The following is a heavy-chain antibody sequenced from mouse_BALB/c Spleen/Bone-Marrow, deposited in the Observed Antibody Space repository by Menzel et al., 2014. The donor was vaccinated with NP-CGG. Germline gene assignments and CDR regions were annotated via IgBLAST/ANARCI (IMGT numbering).Heavy chain of an antibody. V-gene: IGHV5-9-2*01. CDR2: ISGGGSYT. Sequence: EVMLVESGGGLVKSGGSLKLPCAASGFTFSNYGMSWVRQTPEKRLEWVATISGGGSYTFYSDSVKGRFTISRDNAKNNLYLQLSSLRSEDTALYYCARHAYYDQTEVSFVYWGQGTLVTVSA. J-gene: IGHJ3*01. D-gene: IGHD2-4*01. CDR3: ARHAYYDQTEVSFVY. CDR1: GFTFSNYG.